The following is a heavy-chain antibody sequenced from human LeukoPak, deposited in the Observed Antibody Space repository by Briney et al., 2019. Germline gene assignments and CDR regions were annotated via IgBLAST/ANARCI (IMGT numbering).Heavy chain of an antibody. CDR1: GFTFSSYS. Sequence: PGGSLRLSCAASGFTFSSYSMNWVRQAPGKGLEWVSSISSSSYIYYADSVKGRFTISRDNAKNSLYLQMNSLRAEDTAVYYCARDLGRDYDIPGMDVWGQGTTVTVSS. V-gene: IGHV3-21*01. D-gene: IGHD3-9*01. CDR3: ARDLGRDYDIPGMDV. CDR2: ISSSSYI. J-gene: IGHJ6*02.